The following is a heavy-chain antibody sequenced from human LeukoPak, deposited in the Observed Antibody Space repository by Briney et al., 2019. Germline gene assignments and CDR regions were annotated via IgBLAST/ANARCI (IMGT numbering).Heavy chain of an antibody. Sequence: GGSLRLSCAASGFTFSSYGMHWVRQAPGKGLEWLALIWFDGSNKFYADSVQGWFTVSRDASKVYLQMNTPRAEDTAIYYCAKPFSGSYQYYFDHWGQGALVTVSS. CDR2: IWFDGSNK. D-gene: IGHD1-26*01. V-gene: IGHV3-33*06. CDR1: GFTFSSYG. J-gene: IGHJ4*02. CDR3: AKPFSGSYQYYFDH.